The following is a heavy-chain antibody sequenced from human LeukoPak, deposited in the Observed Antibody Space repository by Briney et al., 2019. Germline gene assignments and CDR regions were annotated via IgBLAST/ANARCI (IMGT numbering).Heavy chain of an antibody. J-gene: IGHJ3*02. V-gene: IGHV1-69*10. D-gene: IGHD6-19*01. Sequence: ASVKVSCKASGGTFGSYAISWVRQAPGQGLEWMGGIIPILGIANYAQKFQGRVTITADKSTSTAYMELSSLRSEDTAVYYCARVGLQWQDAFDIWGQGTMVTVSS. CDR1: GGTFGSYA. CDR2: IIPILGIA. CDR3: ARVGLQWQDAFDI.